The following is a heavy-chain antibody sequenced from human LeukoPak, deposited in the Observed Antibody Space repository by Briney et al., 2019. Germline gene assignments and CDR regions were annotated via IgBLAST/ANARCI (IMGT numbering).Heavy chain of an antibody. J-gene: IGHJ5*02. V-gene: IGHV1-2*02. CDR2: INPNSGGT. CDR3: ARSHGEGFDP. CDR1: GDTFTGYY. D-gene: IGHD3-10*01. Sequence: ASVKVSCKASGDTFTGYYIHWVRQAPGQGLEWMGWINPNSGGTNYAQKFQGRVTITADESTSTAYMELSSLRSEDTAVYYCARSHGEGFDPWGQGTLVTVSS.